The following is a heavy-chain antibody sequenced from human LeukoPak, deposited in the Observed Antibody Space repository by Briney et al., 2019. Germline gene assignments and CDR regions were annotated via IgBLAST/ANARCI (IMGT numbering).Heavy chain of an antibody. CDR3: ASEEHCSGGRCYDFDY. D-gene: IGHD2-15*01. CDR2: INPNSSGT. V-gene: IGHV1-2*02. J-gene: IGHJ4*02. CDR1: GYTFTGYY. Sequence: GASVKVACKASGYTFTGYYMHWVRHAPGQGLEWIVWINPNSSGTNYAQKFQRRVTMTKDTSISTPYRELTRLRSDDTAAYYCASEEHCSGGRCYDFDYWRKGTLVSVSS.